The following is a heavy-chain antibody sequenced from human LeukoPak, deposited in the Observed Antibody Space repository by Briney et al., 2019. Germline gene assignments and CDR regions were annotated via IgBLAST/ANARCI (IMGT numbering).Heavy chain of an antibody. D-gene: IGHD3-10*01. CDR2: IYSSGNT. Sequence: SETLSLTCTVSGVSFSTYYWTWIRQPAGKGLEGIGRIYSSGNTNYNPSLESRVTMSIDTSKNQFSLKLTSVTAADTAVYYCARERGDLRGDAFDIWGQGTMVTVSS. V-gene: IGHV4-4*07. CDR1: GVSFSTYY. CDR3: ARERGDLRGDAFDI. J-gene: IGHJ3*02.